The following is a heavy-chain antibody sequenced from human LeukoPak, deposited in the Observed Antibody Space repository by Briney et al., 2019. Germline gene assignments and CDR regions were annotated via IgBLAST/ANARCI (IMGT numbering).Heavy chain of an antibody. D-gene: IGHD3-10*01. CDR3: ARDSDGSGSYFYYYGMDV. CDR1: GFTFSSYS. Sequence: PGGSLRLSCAASGFTFSSYSMNWVRQAPGKGLEWVSSISSSSSYIYYADSVKGRFTISRDNAKNSLYLQMNSLRAEDTAVYYCARDSDGSGSYFYYYGMDVWGQGTTVTASS. J-gene: IGHJ6*02. CDR2: ISSSSSYI. V-gene: IGHV3-21*01.